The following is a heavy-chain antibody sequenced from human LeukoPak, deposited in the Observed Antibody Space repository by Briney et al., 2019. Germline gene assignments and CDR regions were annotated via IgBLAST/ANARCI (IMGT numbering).Heavy chain of an antibody. CDR2: SYSGNTT. CDR1: GFTVSSNY. J-gene: IGHJ4*02. Sequence: PGRFLRLSCAASGFTVSSNYMSWVRQAPGEGLEWVAISYSGNTTYSAGSGRGGFTISRDKSKDRLHLQLNSLRGEDTAVYYCATYSSGRWGYYFDFWGQGTLVSVSS. CDR3: ATYSSGRWGYYFDF. V-gene: IGHV3-66*01. D-gene: IGHD6-19*01.